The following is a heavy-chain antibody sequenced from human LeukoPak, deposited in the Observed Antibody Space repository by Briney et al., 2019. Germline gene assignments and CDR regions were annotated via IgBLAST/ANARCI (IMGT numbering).Heavy chain of an antibody. V-gene: IGHV4-39*01. CDR1: GGSISSSNYY. CDR3: ASFYCSGGSCYQYYYYYYMDV. CDR2: IDNSGYT. D-gene: IGHD2-15*01. J-gene: IGHJ6*03. Sequence: SETLSLTCTVSGGSISSSNYYWGWIRQPPGQGLEWIGSIDNSGYTYKNPSVESRVTISVDRSRKQFSLKLSSVTAADTAVYYCASFYCSGGSCYQYYYYYYMDVWGKGTTVTISS.